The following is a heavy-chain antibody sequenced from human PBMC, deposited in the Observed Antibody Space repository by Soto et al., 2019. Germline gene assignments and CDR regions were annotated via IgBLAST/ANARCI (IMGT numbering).Heavy chain of an antibody. CDR3: AKDKTLSSSWAYYFDY. Sequence: GGSLRLSCAASGFTFSSNSMNWVRQAPGKGLEWVSYISTSSSTVYYADSVKGRFTISRDNAKNTLYLQMNSLRAEDTAFYYCAKDKTLSSSWAYYFDYWGQGTLVTAPQ. CDR1: GFTFSSNS. J-gene: IGHJ4*02. V-gene: IGHV3-48*01. D-gene: IGHD6-13*01. CDR2: ISTSSSTV.